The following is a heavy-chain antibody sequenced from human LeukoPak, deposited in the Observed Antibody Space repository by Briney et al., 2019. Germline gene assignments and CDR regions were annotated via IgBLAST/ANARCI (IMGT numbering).Heavy chain of an antibody. D-gene: IGHD3-9*01. Sequence: PSQTLSLTCTVSGGSISSGGYCWSWIRQHPGKGLEWIGYIYYSGSTYYNPSLKSRVTISVDTSKNQFSLKLSSVTAADTAVYYCARRSLRYGSSLEYWGQGTLVTVSS. CDR3: ARRSLRYGSSLEY. CDR1: GGSISSGGYC. V-gene: IGHV4-31*03. J-gene: IGHJ4*02. CDR2: IYYSGST.